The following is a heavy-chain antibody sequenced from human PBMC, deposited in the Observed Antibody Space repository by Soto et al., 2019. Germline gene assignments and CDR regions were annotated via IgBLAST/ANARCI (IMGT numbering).Heavy chain of an antibody. J-gene: IGHJ5*02. Sequence: QVQLVESGGGVVQPGRSLRLSCAASGFTFSSYAMNWVRQAPGKGLEWVAVISYDGSNKYYADSVKGRFTISRDNSKNTLYLQMNSLRAEDTAVYYCAREIRYTAIPNWFDPWGQGTLVTVSS. CDR2: ISYDGSNK. V-gene: IGHV3-30-3*01. CDR1: GFTFSSYA. D-gene: IGHD5-18*01. CDR3: AREIRYTAIPNWFDP.